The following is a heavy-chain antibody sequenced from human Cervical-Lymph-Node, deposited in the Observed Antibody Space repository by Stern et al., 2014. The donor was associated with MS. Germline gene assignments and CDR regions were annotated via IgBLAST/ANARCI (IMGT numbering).Heavy chain of an antibody. CDR2: ISYDGSNN. CDR3: AKDEDYYDSSGYLGWYFDL. D-gene: IGHD3-22*01. Sequence: VQLVESGGGVVQPGRSLRLSCEASGFTFRSYGRHWVRQAPGKGLEWVATISYDGSNNYYADSVKGRFTISRDNSKNTLYLQMNSLRAEDTAVYYCAKDEDYYDSSGYLGWYFDLWGRGTLVTVSS. J-gene: IGHJ2*01. V-gene: IGHV3-30*18. CDR1: GFTFRSYG.